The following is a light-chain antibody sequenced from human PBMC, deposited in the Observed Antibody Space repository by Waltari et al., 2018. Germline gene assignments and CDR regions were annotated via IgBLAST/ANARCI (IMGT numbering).Light chain of an antibody. V-gene: IGKV3-11*01. CDR1: QSVSKF. J-gene: IGKJ4*01. CDR2: DAS. Sequence: EIVLTQSPVSLSLSPGETATLSCRASQSVSKFLAWYQHRPGQAPRLLVYDASNKATGIPARFSGSGSGTGFTLTISSLEPEDFAVYYCQQRAKWPLTFGGGTRVEI. CDR3: QQRAKWPLT.